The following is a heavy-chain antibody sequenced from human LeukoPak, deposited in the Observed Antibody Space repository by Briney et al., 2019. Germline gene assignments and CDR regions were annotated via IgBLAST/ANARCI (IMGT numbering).Heavy chain of an antibody. V-gene: IGHV3-30*02. CDR3: AKDQFAQVGSYGMDV. D-gene: IGHD2-2*03. CDR1: GFTFSSYG. Sequence: AGGSLRLSCAASGFTFSSYGMHWVRQAPGKGLEWVAFIRYDGSNKYYADSVKGRFTISRDNSKNTLYLQMNSLRAEDTAVYYCAKDQFAQVGSYGMDVWGPGTTVIVSS. J-gene: IGHJ6*02. CDR2: IRYDGSNK.